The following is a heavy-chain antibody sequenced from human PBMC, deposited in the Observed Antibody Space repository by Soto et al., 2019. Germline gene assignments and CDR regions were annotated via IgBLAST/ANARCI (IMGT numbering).Heavy chain of an antibody. CDR3: ARDRGYYDSSGYFDY. CDR1: GFIFSDYY. V-gene: IGHV3-11*01. J-gene: IGHJ4*02. CDR2: ISSSDNII. D-gene: IGHD3-22*01. Sequence: GGSLRLSCAASGFIFSDYYMSWIRQAPGKGLEWISYISSSDNIIYYADSVKGRFTISRDNAKNSLYLQMNSLRAEDTAVYYCARDRGYYDSSGYFDYWGQGALVTVSS.